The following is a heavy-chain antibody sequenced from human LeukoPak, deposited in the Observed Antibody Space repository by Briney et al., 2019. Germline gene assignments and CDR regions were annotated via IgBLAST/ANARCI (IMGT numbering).Heavy chain of an antibody. J-gene: IGHJ4*02. Sequence: PSETLSLTCAVYGGSFSGYYWSWIRQPPGKGLEWIGEINHSGSTNYNPSLKSRVTISVDTSKNQFSLKLSSVTAADTAVYYCASIAAANDYWGQGILVTVSS. CDR3: ASIAAANDY. D-gene: IGHD6-13*01. V-gene: IGHV4-34*01. CDR1: GGSFSGYY. CDR2: INHSGST.